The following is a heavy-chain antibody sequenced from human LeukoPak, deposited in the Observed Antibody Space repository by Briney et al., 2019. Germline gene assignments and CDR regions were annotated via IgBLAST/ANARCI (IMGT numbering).Heavy chain of an antibody. CDR3: ARDHHRRLYDSQARNTFDI. V-gene: IGHV3-48*01. CDR2: ISSSGSTI. Sequence: PGGSLRLSCAASGFTFSSYSMNWVRQAPGKGLEWVSYISSSGSTIYYADSVKGRFALSRDNAKNSLYLQMNSLRAEDTAVYYCARDHHRRLYDSQARNTFDIWGQGTMVTVSS. D-gene: IGHD3-22*01. J-gene: IGHJ3*02. CDR1: GFTFSSYS.